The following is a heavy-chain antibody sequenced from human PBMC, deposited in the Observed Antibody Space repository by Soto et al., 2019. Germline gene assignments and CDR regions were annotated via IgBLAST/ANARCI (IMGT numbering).Heavy chain of an antibody. D-gene: IGHD1-7*01. Sequence: ASVKVFCKASGYAFTSGGISWVRQAPGQGLEWMGWISAYNGNTNYAQKLQGRVTMTTDTSTSTAYMELRSLRSDDTAVYYCARDPNWNLRNYYYYYGMDVWGQGTTVTVSS. CDR1: GYAFTSGG. CDR3: ARDPNWNLRNYYYYYGMDV. CDR2: ISAYNGNT. J-gene: IGHJ6*02. V-gene: IGHV1-18*01.